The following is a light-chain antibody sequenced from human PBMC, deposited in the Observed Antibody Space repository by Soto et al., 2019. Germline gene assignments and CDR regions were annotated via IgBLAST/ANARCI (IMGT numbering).Light chain of an antibody. CDR1: QSISTW. J-gene: IGKJ1*01. CDR2: DAS. V-gene: IGKV1-5*01. Sequence: DIQMTQSPSTLSASVGDRVTITCRASQSISTWLAWYQQKPGKAPKVLIYDASSLESGVPSRFSGSGSETEFTLTISSLQPDDFATYYCQQYNSYSWTFGQGTKVDIK. CDR3: QQYNSYSWT.